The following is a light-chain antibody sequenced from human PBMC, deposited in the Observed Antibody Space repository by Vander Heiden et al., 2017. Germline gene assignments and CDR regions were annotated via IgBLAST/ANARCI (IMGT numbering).Light chain of an antibody. J-gene: IGKJ4*01. CDR1: QGISSY. CDR2: AAS. CDR3: QQLINYPLT. V-gene: IGKV1-9*01. Sequence: IQLMQSPSSLSASVGDRVTITCRASQGISSYLAWYQQKPGKAPKLLMYAASTLQSGVPSRFSGSGSGTDFTLTISSLQPEDSATYYCQQLINYPLTFGGGTKVEI.